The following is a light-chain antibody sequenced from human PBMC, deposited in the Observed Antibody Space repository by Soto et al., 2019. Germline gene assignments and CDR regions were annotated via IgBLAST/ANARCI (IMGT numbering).Light chain of an antibody. Sequence: QSALTQPASVSGSPGQSITISCTGSSSDIGAYDYVSWYQQRPVKAPKLMIFDVTNRPSGVSDRFSGSKSGNTASLTISGLQTEDEADYYCSSYTCSSTPYVFGTGTKVTDL. CDR3: SSYTCSSTPYV. V-gene: IGLV2-14*01. CDR2: DVT. J-gene: IGLJ1*01. CDR1: SSDIGAYDY.